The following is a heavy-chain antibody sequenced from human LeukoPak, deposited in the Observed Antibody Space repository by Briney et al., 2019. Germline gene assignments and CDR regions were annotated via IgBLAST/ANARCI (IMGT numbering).Heavy chain of an antibody. CDR2: IKEDGSEK. Sequence: GGSLRLSCAASGFSFSDNWMSWVRQAPGKGLEWVANIKEDGSEKNYVDSVKGRFTISRDNAKNSLYLQMISLRAGDTAVYYCAKCFRADSGNYYRSFDYWGQGTLVTVSS. J-gene: IGHJ4*02. V-gene: IGHV3-7*05. D-gene: IGHD1-26*01. CDR1: GFSFSDNW. CDR3: AKCFRADSGNYYRSFDY.